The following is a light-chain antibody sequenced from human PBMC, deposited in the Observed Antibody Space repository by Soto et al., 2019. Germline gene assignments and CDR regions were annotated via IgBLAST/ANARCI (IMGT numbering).Light chain of an antibody. J-gene: IGKJ5*01. Sequence: EIVMTQAPATLSVSPGERATLPCRASQSVSSNLAWYQQKPGQAPRLLLYGASTRATGIPARFSGSGSGTEFTLTISSLQSEDYAVYYCQQYNNWPPITFGQGTRLEIK. CDR2: GAS. CDR1: QSVSSN. V-gene: IGKV3-15*01. CDR3: QQYNNWPPIT.